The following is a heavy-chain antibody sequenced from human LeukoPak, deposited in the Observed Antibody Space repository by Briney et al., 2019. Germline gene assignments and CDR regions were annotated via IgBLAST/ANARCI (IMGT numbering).Heavy chain of an antibody. CDR1: GYTFTSYD. Sequence: ASVKVSCKASGYTFTSYDINWVRQATGQGLEWMGWMNPNSGNTGYAQKFQGRVTITRNTSISTAYMELSSLRADDTAVYYCARILDSAWGELGYWGQGTLVTVSS. V-gene: IGHV1-8*03. CDR2: MNPNSGNT. J-gene: IGHJ4*02. CDR3: ARILDSAWGELGY. D-gene: IGHD6-19*01.